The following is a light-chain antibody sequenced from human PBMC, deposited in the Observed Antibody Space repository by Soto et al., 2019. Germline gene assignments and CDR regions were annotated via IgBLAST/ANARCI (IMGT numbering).Light chain of an antibody. CDR1: QSVNRF. CDR2: AAS. CDR3: QQTYRPSYT. Sequence: DIQMDQSPSSLSASLGDRVTITCRASQSVNRFLNWYQQHPGRAPKVLIYAASTLQSGVPSRFSGNGSGTEFTLTISTLQPEDFATYYCQQTYRPSYTFAHGTMLEIK. V-gene: IGKV1-39*01. J-gene: IGKJ2*01.